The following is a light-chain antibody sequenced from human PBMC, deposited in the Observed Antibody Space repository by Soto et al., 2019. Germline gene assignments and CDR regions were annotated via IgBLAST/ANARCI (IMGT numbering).Light chain of an antibody. Sequence: WYQQKACQACRLLSYEISTRAAAIPARFGGSGSGTDFTLTVSSLEQEDTELYYHQQRSHLMTFGQRTRAEI. CDR2: EIS. J-gene: IGKJ5*01. CDR3: QQRSHLMT. V-gene: IGKV3-11*01.